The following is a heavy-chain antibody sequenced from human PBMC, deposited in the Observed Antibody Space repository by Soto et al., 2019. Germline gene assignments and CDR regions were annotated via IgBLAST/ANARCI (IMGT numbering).Heavy chain of an antibody. J-gene: IGHJ6*03. D-gene: IGHD1-1*01. V-gene: IGHV1-8*01. CDR2: MNPNSGNT. Sequence: ASAKVSCKASGYTFTSYDINWVRQATGQGLEWMGWMNPNSGNTGYAQKFQGRVTMTRNTSISTAYMELSSLRSEDTAVYYCARGEEGSTGTAYYYYYYMDVWGKGTTVTVSS. CDR3: ARGEEGSTGTAYYYYYYMDV. CDR1: GYTFTSYD.